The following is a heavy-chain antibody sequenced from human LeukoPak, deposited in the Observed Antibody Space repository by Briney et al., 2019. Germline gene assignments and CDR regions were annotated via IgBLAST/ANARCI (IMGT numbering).Heavy chain of an antibody. CDR1: GFTFSSYP. D-gene: IGHD2-15*01. J-gene: IGHJ6*03. Sequence: GGSLRLSCAASGFTFSSYPMNWVRQAPGKGLEWVSAISGSGGSTYYADSVKGRFTISRDNSKNTLYLQMNSLRAEDTAVYYCAKDHRDCSGGSCYTYYYYYYYMDVWGKGTTVTVSS. CDR3: AKDHRDCSGGSCYTYYYYYYYMDV. CDR2: ISGSGGST. V-gene: IGHV3-23*01.